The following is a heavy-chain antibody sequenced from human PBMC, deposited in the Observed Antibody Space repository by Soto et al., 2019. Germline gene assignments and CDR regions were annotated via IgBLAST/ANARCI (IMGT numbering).Heavy chain of an antibody. V-gene: IGHV3-11*01. Sequence: GSLRLSCAASGFTFSDYYMSWIRQAPGKWLEWVSYISSSGSTIYYADSVKGRFTISRDNAKNSLYLQMNSLRAEDRAVYSCERGWRGSLGCFWECLPPYFDYWGQGTLVTVSS. D-gene: IGHD3-3*01. CDR1: GFTFSDYY. CDR3: ERGWRGSLGCFWECLPPYFDY. CDR2: ISSSGSTI. J-gene: IGHJ4*02.